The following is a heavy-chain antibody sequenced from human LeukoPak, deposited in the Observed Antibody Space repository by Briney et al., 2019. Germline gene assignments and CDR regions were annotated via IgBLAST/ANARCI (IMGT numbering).Heavy chain of an antibody. D-gene: IGHD3-3*01. V-gene: IGHV3-48*02. CDR1: GFTFSSYS. J-gene: IGHJ2*01. Sequence: GGSLRLSCAASGFTFSSYSMNWVRQAPGKGLEWVSYISSSSSTIYYAGSVKGRFTISRDNAKNSLYLQMNSLRDEDTAVYYCASSRAIFGVVIPTWYFDLWGRGTLVTVSS. CDR2: ISSSSSTI. CDR3: ASSRAIFGVVIPTWYFDL.